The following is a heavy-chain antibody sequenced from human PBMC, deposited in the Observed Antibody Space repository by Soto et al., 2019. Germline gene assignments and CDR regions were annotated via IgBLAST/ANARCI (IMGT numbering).Heavy chain of an antibody. Sequence: QVQLVESGGGVVQPGRSLRLSCAASGFTFSSYGMHWVRQAPGKGLEWVAVIWYDGSNKYYADSVKGRFTISRDNSENTVYLQGNSLRAEDRAVYYCARGLMSRYYGSGSYYNDWYFDLWGRGTLVTVSS. V-gene: IGHV3-33*01. CDR1: GFTFSSYG. CDR3: ARGLMSRYYGSGSYYNDWYFDL. D-gene: IGHD3-10*01. J-gene: IGHJ2*01. CDR2: IWYDGSNK.